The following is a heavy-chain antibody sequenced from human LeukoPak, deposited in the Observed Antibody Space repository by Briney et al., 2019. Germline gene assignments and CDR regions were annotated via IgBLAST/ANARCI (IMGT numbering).Heavy chain of an antibody. CDR1: GGSISSYY. V-gene: IGHV4-4*07. CDR2: INTSGST. J-gene: IGHJ5*02. D-gene: IGHD6-25*01. CDR3: AREGGDPRWLDP. Sequence: PSETLSLTYTVSGGSISSYYWTWIRQSAGKGLEWIGRINTSGSTNYNPSLRSRVTMSVSTSKNQFSLNLTSVTAADTAVYSCAREGGDPRWLDPWGQGTLVTVSS.